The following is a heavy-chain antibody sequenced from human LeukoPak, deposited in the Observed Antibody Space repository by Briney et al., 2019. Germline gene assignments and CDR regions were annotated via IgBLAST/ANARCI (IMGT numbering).Heavy chain of an antibody. V-gene: IGHV1-18*01. CDR2: ISAYNGNT. CDR1: GYTFTSYG. CDR3: LRVHYYDSSGYYH. D-gene: IGHD3-22*01. Sequence: ASVKLSCTASGYTFTSYGISWVRQAPVQGLEWMGCISAYNGNTNYAQNLQGRATINRDTSNSTSCKELTRLRSDNTVEYYGLRVHYYDSSGYYHWGQGTLVTVSS. J-gene: IGHJ5*02.